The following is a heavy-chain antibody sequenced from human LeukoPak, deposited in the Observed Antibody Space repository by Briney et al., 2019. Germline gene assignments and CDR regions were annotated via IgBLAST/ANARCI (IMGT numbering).Heavy chain of an antibody. CDR1: GGSISSGSYY. V-gene: IGHV4-61*10. J-gene: IGHJ3*02. CDR2: IYYSGST. Sequence: SETLSLTCTVSGGSISSGSYYWSWIRQPAGKGLEWIGYIYYSGSTNYNPSLKSRVTISVDTSKNQFSLKLSSVTAADTAVYYCARAAMVSKVAAFDIWGQGTMVTVSS. D-gene: IGHD2-8*01. CDR3: ARAAMVSKVAAFDI.